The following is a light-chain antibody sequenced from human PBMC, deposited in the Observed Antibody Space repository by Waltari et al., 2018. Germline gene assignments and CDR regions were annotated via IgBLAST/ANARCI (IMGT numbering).Light chain of an antibody. CDR1: QSLVHSDGTTY. CDR3: MQGTHWPWT. Sequence: DVVMTQSPPSLPVSLGQQASISCRSSQSLVHSDGTTYLSWFHQRPGQSPRRLFYKGSRLDFGVPGRFGATGSGSDFTLEISRVEAEDVGIYFCMQGTHWPWTFGRGTKVEV. J-gene: IGKJ1*01. CDR2: KGS. V-gene: IGKV2-30*02.